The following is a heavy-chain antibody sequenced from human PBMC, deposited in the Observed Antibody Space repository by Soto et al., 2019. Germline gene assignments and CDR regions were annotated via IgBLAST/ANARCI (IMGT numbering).Heavy chain of an antibody. CDR1: GYTFSSIG. V-gene: IGHV1-18*01. D-gene: IGHD3-10*01. J-gene: IGHJ4*02. CDR2: ISPYKGNT. Sequence: QIQLVQSGAEVKKPGASVKVSCKASGYTFSSIGISWVRQAPGQGLEWMGWISPYKGNTHYAQGLQGRVTMTTDTSTSTAYMELSSLRSDDTAVYYCARGLDASGRYYTDYWGQGTLVTVSS. CDR3: ARGLDASGRYYTDY.